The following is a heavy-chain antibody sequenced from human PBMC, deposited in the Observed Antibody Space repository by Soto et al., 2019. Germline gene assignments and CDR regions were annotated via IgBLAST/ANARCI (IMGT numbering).Heavy chain of an antibody. J-gene: IGHJ4*02. Sequence: EVQLVESGGGLVKPGGSLRLSCAASGFTLTKYRMNWVRQAPGKGLEWVSSTSSTTNYIYYGDSMKGRFTISRDNAKNSLYLEMNSLRAEDTAVYYCARESEDLTSNFDYWGQGTLVTVSS. CDR3: ARESEDLTSNFDY. V-gene: IGHV3-21*06. CDR2: TSSTTNYI. CDR1: GFTLTKYR.